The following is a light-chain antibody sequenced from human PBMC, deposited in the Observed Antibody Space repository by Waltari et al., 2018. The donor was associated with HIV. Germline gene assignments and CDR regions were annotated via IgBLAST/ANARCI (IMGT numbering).Light chain of an antibody. CDR3: QQYGSPPWT. CDR1: QSVSSSY. J-gene: IGKJ1*01. V-gene: IGKV3-20*01. Sequence: EIVLTQSPGTLSLSPGERAILSCRVSQSVSSSYLAWYQQKPGQAPRLLISGASTRATGIPDRFSGSGSGTDFTLTINRLEPEDFAVYFCQQYGSPPWTFGQGTKVEIK. CDR2: GAS.